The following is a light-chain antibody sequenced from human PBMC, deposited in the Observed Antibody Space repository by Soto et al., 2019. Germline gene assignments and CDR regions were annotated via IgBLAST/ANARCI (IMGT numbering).Light chain of an antibody. J-gene: IGKJ4*01. Sequence: DIVLTQSPGTLSLSSGERATLSCRASQSVSSNLGWYQQKAGQAPRLLIYDASRRATGIPGRFSGSGSGTDFTLTISSLEPEDFAVYYCQQRSNGLTFGGGTKVDIK. CDR3: QQRSNGLT. CDR2: DAS. V-gene: IGKV3-11*01. CDR1: QSVSSN.